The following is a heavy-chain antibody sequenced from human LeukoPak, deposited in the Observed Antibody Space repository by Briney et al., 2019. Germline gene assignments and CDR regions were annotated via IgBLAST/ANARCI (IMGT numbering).Heavy chain of an antibody. D-gene: IGHD5-12*01. CDR3: ARGRSGYELDY. CDR1: GGSFSGYY. V-gene: IGHV4-34*01. J-gene: IGHJ4*02. CDR2: INHSGST. Sequence: PSETLSLTCAVYGGSFSGYYWSWIRQPPGKGLEWIGEINHSGSTNYNPSLKSRVTISVDTSKNQFSLKLSSVTAADTAVYYCARGRSGYELDYWGQGTLVTVSS.